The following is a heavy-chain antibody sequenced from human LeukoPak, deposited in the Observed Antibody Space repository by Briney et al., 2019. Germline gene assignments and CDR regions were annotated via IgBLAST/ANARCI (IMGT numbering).Heavy chain of an antibody. J-gene: IGHJ4*02. Sequence: GGSLRLSCAASGFTFSSYGMHWVRQAPAKGLEWVAVIWYEGSNEYYAVSVKGRFTISRDNSKNTLYLQMNSLRAEDTAVHYCARDEKSGLRYFDWLLYGPFDYWGQGTLVTVSS. D-gene: IGHD3-9*01. CDR1: GFTFSSYG. CDR3: ARDEKSGLRYFDWLLYGPFDY. V-gene: IGHV3-33*01. CDR2: IWYEGSNE.